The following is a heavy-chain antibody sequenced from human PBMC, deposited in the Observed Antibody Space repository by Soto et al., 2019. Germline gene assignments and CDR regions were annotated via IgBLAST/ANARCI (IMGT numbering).Heavy chain of an antibody. CDR3: AKDWKQTVAYWAFDC. CDR2: ITGSGDST. V-gene: IGHV3-23*01. D-gene: IGHD2-21*01. J-gene: IGHJ4*02. CDR1: GFTFSNYA. Sequence: ELQLLESGGGLVQPGGSLRLSCAASGFTFSNYAMSWVRQAPGKGLEWVSGITGSGDSTYYTDSVRGRFTISRDNSKNTLNLQMNSLRAEDTAVYYCAKDWKQTVAYWAFDCWGQGTLVTVSS.